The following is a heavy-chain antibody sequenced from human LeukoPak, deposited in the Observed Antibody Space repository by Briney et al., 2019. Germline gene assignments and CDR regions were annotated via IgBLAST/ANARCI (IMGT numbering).Heavy chain of an antibody. V-gene: IGHV3-43D*04. CDR3: AKDRSGNSYGHFDY. CDR2: ISWGGGST. Sequence: GGSLRLSCAASGFTFDDYAMHWVRQAPGKGLEWVCLISWGGGSTYYADSVKGRFTISVDNSKNSLYLHMNSLRAEDTALYYCAKDRSGNSYGHFDYWGQGTLVTVSS. D-gene: IGHD3-10*01. CDR1: GFTFDDYA. J-gene: IGHJ4*02.